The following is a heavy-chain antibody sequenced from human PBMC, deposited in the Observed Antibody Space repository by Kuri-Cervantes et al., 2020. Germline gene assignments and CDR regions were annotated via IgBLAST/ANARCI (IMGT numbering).Heavy chain of an antibody. Sequence: GGSLRLSCAASGFTFDDYAMHWVRQAPGKGLEWVSGISWNSDSIGYADSVKGRFTISRDNAKNSLYLQMNSLRAEDTALYYCAKADYYDSSGLDYWGQGTLVTVSS. CDR1: GFTFDDYA. D-gene: IGHD3-22*01. V-gene: IGHV3-9*01. CDR3: AKADYYDSSGLDY. J-gene: IGHJ4*02. CDR2: ISWNSDSI.